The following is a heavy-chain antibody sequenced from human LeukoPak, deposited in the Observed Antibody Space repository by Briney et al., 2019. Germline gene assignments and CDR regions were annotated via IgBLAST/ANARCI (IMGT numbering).Heavy chain of an antibody. D-gene: IGHD6-13*01. V-gene: IGHV3-74*01. Sequence: GGSLRLSCAASGSGLTFNNYWMHWVRQAPGKGLVWVSRINADGSTTSYADSVRGRFTISRDNAKNTLYLQMNSLRAEDTAVYYCARDSRHLSSTRGGLKESRGAFFDYWGQGTLVTVSS. CDR2: INADGSTT. J-gene: IGHJ4*02. CDR3: ARDSRHLSSTRGGLKESRGAFFDY. CDR1: GSGLTFNNYW.